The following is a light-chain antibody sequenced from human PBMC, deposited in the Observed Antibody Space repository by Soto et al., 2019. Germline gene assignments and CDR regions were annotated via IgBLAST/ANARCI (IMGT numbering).Light chain of an antibody. CDR1: SSNIGAGYD. Sequence: QPVLTQPPSVSGAPGQRVTISCTGSSSNIGAGYDVHWYQQLPGTAPKLLIYGNSNRPSGVPDRFSGSKSGTSASLAITGLRSEDEADYYCAAWDDSLSGHVVFGGGTKLTVL. CDR2: GNS. V-gene: IGLV1-40*01. J-gene: IGLJ2*01. CDR3: AAWDDSLSGHVV.